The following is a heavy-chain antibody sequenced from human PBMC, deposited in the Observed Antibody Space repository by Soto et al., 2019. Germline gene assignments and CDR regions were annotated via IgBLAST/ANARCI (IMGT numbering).Heavy chain of an antibody. V-gene: IGHV3-30*18. J-gene: IGHJ6*01. CDR2: ISYDGSNK. Sequence: VGSLRLSCAASGFTFSSYGMHWVRHSPGKGLEWVAVISYDGSNKYYADSVKGRFTISRDNSKNTLYLQMNSLRAEDTAVYYCAKDVVDLGYYYYGMEVWGQGTTVSVSS. CDR1: GFTFSSYG. D-gene: IGHD5-12*01. CDR3: AKDVVDLGYYYYGMEV.